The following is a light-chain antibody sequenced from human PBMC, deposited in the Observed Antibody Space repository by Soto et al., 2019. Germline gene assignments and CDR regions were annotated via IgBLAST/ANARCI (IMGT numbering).Light chain of an antibody. CDR1: QGIGSA. Sequence: AIQLTRSPSSLSASVGDRVSITCRASQGIGSALAWYQLKPGAAPALLIYDASTLESGVPSRFSGSRSGADFTLTISSLQPEDFAAYYCQNFRSSAISFGGGTKVDIK. J-gene: IGKJ4*01. CDR3: QNFRSSAIS. CDR2: DAS. V-gene: IGKV1-13*02.